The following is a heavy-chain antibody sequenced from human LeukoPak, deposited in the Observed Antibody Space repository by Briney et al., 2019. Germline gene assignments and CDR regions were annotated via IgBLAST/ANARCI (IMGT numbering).Heavy chain of an antibody. Sequence: GGSLRLSCAASGFTFSSYDMNWVRQAPGKGLEWVSYISSSGTTIYYADSVKGRFTISRDNSKYTLFLQMNSLRAEDTAVYYCARDPNGDYIGAFDMWGPGTMVTVSS. V-gene: IGHV3-48*03. D-gene: IGHD4-17*01. CDR1: GFTFSSYD. CDR2: ISSSGTTI. CDR3: ARDPNGDYIGAFDM. J-gene: IGHJ3*02.